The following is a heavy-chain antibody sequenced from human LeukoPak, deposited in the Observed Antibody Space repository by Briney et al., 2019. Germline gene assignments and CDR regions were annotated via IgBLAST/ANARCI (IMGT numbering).Heavy chain of an antibody. CDR1: GGSISNYF. V-gene: IGHV4-59*03. CDR3: ATLFAFSGYFDY. D-gene: IGHD3-10*01. J-gene: IGHJ4*02. Sequence: PSETLSLTCTVSGGSISNYFCSWLRQPPGKGLEWIGYIDNSGTSKYNPSRVGRVTISINMCKNQFYLKLTSVNVADTAVYYCATLFAFSGYFDYWGQGALVTVSS. CDR2: IDNSGTS.